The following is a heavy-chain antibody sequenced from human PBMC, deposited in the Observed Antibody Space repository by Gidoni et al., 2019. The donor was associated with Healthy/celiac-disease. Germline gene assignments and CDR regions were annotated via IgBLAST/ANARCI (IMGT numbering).Heavy chain of an antibody. CDR3: ARDSLRPYYYDSSGYYRLAWYFDY. D-gene: IGHD3-22*01. J-gene: IGHJ4*02. Sequence: QVQLVESGGGVVQPGRSLRLSCAASGFTFSSYGMHWVRQAPGKGLEWVAVIWYDGSNKYYADSVKGRFTISRDNSKNTLYLQMNSLRAEDTAVYYCARDSLRPYYYDSSGYYRLAWYFDYWGQGTLVTVSS. CDR1: GFTFSSYG. CDR2: IWYDGSNK. V-gene: IGHV3-33*01.